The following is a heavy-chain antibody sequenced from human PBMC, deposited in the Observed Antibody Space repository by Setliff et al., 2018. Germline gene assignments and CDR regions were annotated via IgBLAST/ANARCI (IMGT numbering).Heavy chain of an antibody. Sequence: GSLRLSCAASGFTFSTYPMHWVRQAPGKGLEWVANIKEDGSEQYYVDSVWGRFSISRDNARNSVFLEMNSLRGEDTAVYYCARDNVILDDSRGIFYPWFDPWGQGTLVTVSS. V-gene: IGHV3-7*03. CDR2: IKEDGSEQ. D-gene: IGHD3-16*02. CDR1: GFTFSTYP. J-gene: IGHJ5*02. CDR3: ARDNVILDDSRGIFYPWFDP.